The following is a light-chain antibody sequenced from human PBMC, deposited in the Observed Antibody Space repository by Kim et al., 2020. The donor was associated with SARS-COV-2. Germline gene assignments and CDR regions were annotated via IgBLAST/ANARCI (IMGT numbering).Light chain of an antibody. J-gene: IGKJ1*01. V-gene: IGKV3-20*01. CDR1: QSVSSSF. Sequence: DIVLTQSPGTLSLSPGVRATLSCRASQSVSSSFLAWYQQKPGQAPRLLIYGASSRATGIPDRFSGSGSGTDFTLTISRLEPEDFAVYYCQQYGTSPPTWTFGQGTKVDIK. CDR2: GAS. CDR3: QQYGTSPPTWT.